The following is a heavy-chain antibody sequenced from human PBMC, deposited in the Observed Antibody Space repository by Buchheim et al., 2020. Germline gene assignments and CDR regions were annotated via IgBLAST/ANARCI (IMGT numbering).Heavy chain of an antibody. CDR2: ISSGGDSK. V-gene: IGHV3-48*02. J-gene: IGHJ3*01. D-gene: IGHD1-1*01. CDR1: GFTFSSYS. CDR3: ARDWGETTIDAFDV. Sequence: EVQLVESGGHLVQSGGSLRLSCAASGFTFSSYSMYWVRQAPGKGLEWVSYISSGGDSKYYADAVKGRFTISRDNAKNSLYLQMNSLGDEDTAVYYCARDWGETTIDAFDVWGQGT.